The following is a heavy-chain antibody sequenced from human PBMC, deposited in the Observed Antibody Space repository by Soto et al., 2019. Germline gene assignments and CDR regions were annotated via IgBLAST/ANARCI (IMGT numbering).Heavy chain of an antibody. CDR1: GFTFSSYS. J-gene: IGHJ4*02. CDR2: ITSSGATT. D-gene: IGHD5-18*01. V-gene: IGHV3-23*01. Sequence: PGGSLRLSCAASGFTFSSYSMNWVRQAPGKGLECVSFITSSGATTYYADSVKGRFIISRDNSKNTLHLQMNSLRAEDTAVYYCAKGGYSHGYIDHWGQGTLVTVSS. CDR3: AKGGYSHGYIDH.